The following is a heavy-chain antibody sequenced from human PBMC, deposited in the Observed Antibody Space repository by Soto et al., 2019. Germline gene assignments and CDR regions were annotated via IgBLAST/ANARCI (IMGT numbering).Heavy chain of an antibody. CDR2: FDPEDGET. J-gene: IGHJ6*02. V-gene: IGHV1-24*01. Sequence: GKGLEWMGGFDPEDGETIYAQKFQGRVTMTEDTSTDTAYMELSRLRSDDTAVYYCASSSSTRHSGMAVWLHRSTVTVSS. CDR3: ASSSSTRHSGMAV. D-gene: IGHD2-2*01.